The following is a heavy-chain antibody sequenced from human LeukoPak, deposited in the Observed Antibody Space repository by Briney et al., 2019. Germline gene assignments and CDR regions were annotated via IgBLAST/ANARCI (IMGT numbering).Heavy chain of an antibody. V-gene: IGHV3-48*02. Sequence: PGGSLRLSCAASGFTFSSYSMNWVRQAPGKGLEWVSYISSSSSTIYYADSVKGRFTISRDNAKNSLYLQMDSLRDEDTAVYYCARDLDRMTTVTTHHWGQGTLVTVSS. CDR2: ISSSSSTI. J-gene: IGHJ5*02. CDR3: ARDLDRMTTVTTHH. D-gene: IGHD4-17*01. CDR1: GFTFSSYS.